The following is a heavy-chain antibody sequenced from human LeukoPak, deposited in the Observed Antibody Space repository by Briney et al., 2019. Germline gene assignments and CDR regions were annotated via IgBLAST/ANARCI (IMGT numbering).Heavy chain of an antibody. J-gene: IGHJ4*02. CDR1: GGSISSSSYY. V-gene: IGHV4-39*07. CDR3: ASSDYYGSGSYEFYFDY. D-gene: IGHD3-10*01. CDR2: IYYSGST. Sequence: SETLSLTCTVSGGSISSSSYYWGWIRQPPGKGLEWIGSIYYSGSTYYNPSLKSRVTISVDTSKNQFSLKLSSVTAADTAVYYCASSDYYGSGSYEFYFDYWGQGTLVTVSS.